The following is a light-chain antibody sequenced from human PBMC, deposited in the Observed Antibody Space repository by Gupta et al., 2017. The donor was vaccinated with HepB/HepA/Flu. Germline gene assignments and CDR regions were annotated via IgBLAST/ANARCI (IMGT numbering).Light chain of an antibody. CDR2: GAS. J-gene: IGKJ1*01. Sequence: DIQMTQSPSSVSASVGDRVTITCRASQGISSQLVWYQQKAGNAPNLLIYGASSVQSGVPSRFSGCGSGTDFTLTISSLQPEDFATYYCQQGNSFPWTFGQGTKVEIK. CDR3: QQGNSFPWT. CDR1: QGISSQ. V-gene: IGKV1-12*01.